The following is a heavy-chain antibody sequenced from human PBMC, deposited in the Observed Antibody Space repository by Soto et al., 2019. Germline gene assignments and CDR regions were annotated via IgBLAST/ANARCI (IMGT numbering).Heavy chain of an antibody. J-gene: IGHJ4*02. CDR1: GFTFSSYA. V-gene: IGHV3-23*01. CDR3: AKVIVVVVAATLGSDY. D-gene: IGHD2-15*01. Sequence: EVQLLESGGGLVQPRGSLRLSCAASGFTFSSYAMSWVRQAPGKGLEWVSAISGSGGSTYYADSVKGRFTISRDNSKNTLYLQMNSLRAEDTAVYYCAKVIVVVVAATLGSDYWGQGTLVTVSS. CDR2: ISGSGGST.